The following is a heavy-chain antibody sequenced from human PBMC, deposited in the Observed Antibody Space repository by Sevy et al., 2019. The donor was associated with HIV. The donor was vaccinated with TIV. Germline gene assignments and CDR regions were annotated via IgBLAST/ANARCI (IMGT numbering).Heavy chain of an antibody. CDR1: GYTLSSYD. J-gene: IGHJ6*02. CDR3: ARADLDSSTFFYYYGMDV. D-gene: IGHD6-13*01. Sequence: ASVKVSCKASGYTLSSYDINWVRQATGQGLEWMGWMNPDSGRRGYAPKFQGRVTMTTNTSIGTAYMELRSLRSEDSAVYYCARADLDSSTFFYYYGMDVWGQGTMVTVSS. CDR2: MNPDSGRR. V-gene: IGHV1-8*01.